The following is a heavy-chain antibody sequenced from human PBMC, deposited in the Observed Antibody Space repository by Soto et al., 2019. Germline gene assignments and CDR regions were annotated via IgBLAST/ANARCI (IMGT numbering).Heavy chain of an antibody. CDR3: VRQAARNYFDF. CDR1: GFTFSDYH. D-gene: IGHD6-6*01. Sequence: QVQLVESGGGLVKPGGSLRLSCAASGFTFSDYHMSWIRQAPGKGLEWVSYIESRGCTISYADPVKGRFTISRDNATNSLFLQMNSLRAEDTAVYYCVRQAARNYFDFWGQGTLLTVSS. V-gene: IGHV3-11*01. CDR2: IESRGCTI. J-gene: IGHJ4*02.